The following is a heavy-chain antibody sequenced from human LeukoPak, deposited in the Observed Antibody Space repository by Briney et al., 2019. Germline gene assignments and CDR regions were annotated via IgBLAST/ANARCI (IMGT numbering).Heavy chain of an antibody. D-gene: IGHD5-12*01. CDR1: GFTFGDYA. Sequence: PGGSLRLSCTTSGFTFGDYAMSWVRQAPGKGLEWVSVIHSGGATYYADSVKGRFTIPRDNSKNTLYLQMNTLRAEDTAVYYCARGRGYGAYDWNDYWGQGTLVTVSS. J-gene: IGHJ4*02. V-gene: IGHV3-53*01. CDR3: ARGRGYGAYDWNDY. CDR2: IHSGGAT.